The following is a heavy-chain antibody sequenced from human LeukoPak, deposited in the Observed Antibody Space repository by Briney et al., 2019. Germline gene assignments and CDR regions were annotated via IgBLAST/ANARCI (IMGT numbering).Heavy chain of an antibody. CDR1: GFSIGTYP. J-gene: IGHJ5*02. D-gene: IGHD6-19*01. V-gene: IGHV3-23*01. CDR2: ISASGGHT. Sequence: GGSLRLSCVASGFSIGTYPMSWVRQAPGKGLEWVSAISASGGHTFYADSVKGRFTISRDNSWNTLYLQMNSLRAEDTAIYYCAKDPLQWLDPNWFDPWGQGTLVTVSS. CDR3: AKDPLQWLDPNWFDP.